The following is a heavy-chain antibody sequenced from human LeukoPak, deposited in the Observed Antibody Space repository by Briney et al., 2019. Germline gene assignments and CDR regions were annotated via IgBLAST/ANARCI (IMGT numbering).Heavy chain of an antibody. D-gene: IGHD6-13*01. CDR3: ARSGIAAAALDY. V-gene: IGHV4-31*03. CDR2: IYYSGST. Sequence: SEALSLTCTVSGGSISSGGYYWSWIRQHPGKGLEWIGYIYYSGSTYYNPSLKSRVTISVDTSKNQFSLKLSSVTAADTAVYYCARSGIAAAALDYWGQGTLVTVSS. CDR1: GGSISSGGYY. J-gene: IGHJ4*02.